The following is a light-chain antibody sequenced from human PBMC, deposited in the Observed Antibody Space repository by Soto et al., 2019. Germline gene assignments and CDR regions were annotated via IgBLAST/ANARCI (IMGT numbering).Light chain of an antibody. Sequence: QSAPTQPASVSGSPGQSITISCTGATSDVGYSNHVSWYQQHPGKVPKLIIYDVNNRPSGVSDRFSGPKSGNTASLTISGLQSEDDGDYYCSSYTSSDTLVFGGGTKLTVL. J-gene: IGLJ3*02. CDR2: DVN. CDR3: SSYTSSDTLV. CDR1: TSDVGYSNH. V-gene: IGLV2-14*01.